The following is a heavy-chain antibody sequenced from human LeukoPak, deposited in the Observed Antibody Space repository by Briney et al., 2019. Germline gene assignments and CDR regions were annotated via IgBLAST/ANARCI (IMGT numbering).Heavy chain of an antibody. J-gene: IGHJ4*02. V-gene: IGHV3-23*01. D-gene: IGHD2-2*01. CDR3: AKGTVTIPAAIYAFDI. CDR1: GFTFSSYA. CDR2: ISGSGGST. Sequence: GGSLRLSCAASGFTFSSYAMSWVRQAPGKGLEWVSAISGSGGSTYYADSVKGRFTISRDNSKNTLYLQMNSLRAEDTAVYYCAKGTVTIPAAIYAFDIWGQGTLVTVSS.